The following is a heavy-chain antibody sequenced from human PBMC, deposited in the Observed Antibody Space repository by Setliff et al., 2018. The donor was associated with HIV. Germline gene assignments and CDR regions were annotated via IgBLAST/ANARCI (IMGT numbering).Heavy chain of an antibody. J-gene: IGHJ6*02. CDR3: ARGLHLRITMVRGEYYGMDV. CDR2: IYTSGST. V-gene: IGHV4-61*02. D-gene: IGHD3-10*01. CDR1: GGSISSGSYY. Sequence: PSETLSLTCTVSGGSISSGSYYWSWIRQPAGQGLEWIGRIYTSGSTNYNPSLKSRVTISVDTSKNQFSLKLSSVTAADTAVYYCARGLHLRITMVRGEYYGMDVWGQGTTVTVSS.